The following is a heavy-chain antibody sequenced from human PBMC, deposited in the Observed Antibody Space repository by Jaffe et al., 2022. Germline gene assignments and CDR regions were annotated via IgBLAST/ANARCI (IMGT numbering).Heavy chain of an antibody. CDR3: ARDPESLILGSTSPFDY. CDR2: INPNSGGT. Sequence: QVQLVQSGAEVKKPGASVKVSCKASGYTFTGYYMHWVRQAPGQGLEWMGWINPNSGGTNYAQKFQGRVTMTRDTSISTAYMELSRLRSDDTAVYYCARDPESLILGSTSPFDYWGQGTLVTVSS. CDR1: GYTFTGYY. V-gene: IGHV1-2*02. J-gene: IGHJ4*02. D-gene: IGHD2-2*01.